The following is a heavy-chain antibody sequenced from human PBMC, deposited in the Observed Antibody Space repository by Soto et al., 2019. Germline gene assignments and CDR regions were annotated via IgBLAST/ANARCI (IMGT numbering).Heavy chain of an antibody. Sequence: GGSLRLSCAASGFTVSSNYMSWVRQAPGKGLEWVSVIYSGGSTYYADSVKGRFTISRDNSKNTLYLQMNSLRAEDTAVYYCASSEDGDYDPFDYWGQGTLVTVSS. CDR1: GFTVSSNY. CDR2: IYSGGST. J-gene: IGHJ4*02. V-gene: IGHV3-66*01. CDR3: ASSEDGDYDPFDY. D-gene: IGHD4-17*01.